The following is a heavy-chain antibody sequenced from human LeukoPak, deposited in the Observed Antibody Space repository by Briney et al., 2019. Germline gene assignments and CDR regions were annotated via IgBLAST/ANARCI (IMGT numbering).Heavy chain of an antibody. CDR2: ISGSGGST. CDR1: GFTFSSYA. D-gene: IGHD6-13*01. CDR3: ARHGKQQLATH. V-gene: IGHV3-23*01. J-gene: IGHJ4*02. Sequence: GGSLRLSCAASGFTFSSYAMSWVRQAPGKGLEWVSAISGSGGSTYYADSVKGRFTISRDNSKNTLYLQMNSLRAEDTAVYYCARHGKQQLATHWGQGTLVTVSS.